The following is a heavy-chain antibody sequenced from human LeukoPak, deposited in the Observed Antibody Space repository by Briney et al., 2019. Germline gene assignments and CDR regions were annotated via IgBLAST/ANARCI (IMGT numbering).Heavy chain of an antibody. CDR1: GFIFSSYG. CDR2: TRYDGSRK. Sequence: PGGSLRLSCAASGFIFSSYGMHWVRQAPDKGLEWVAFTRYDGSRKYYADSVKGRFTISRDNSKNTLYLQMNSLRAEDTAMYYCAKVSLSMVNGAFDIWGQGTMVSVSS. D-gene: IGHD2-8*01. V-gene: IGHV3-30*02. CDR3: AKVSLSMVNGAFDI. J-gene: IGHJ3*02.